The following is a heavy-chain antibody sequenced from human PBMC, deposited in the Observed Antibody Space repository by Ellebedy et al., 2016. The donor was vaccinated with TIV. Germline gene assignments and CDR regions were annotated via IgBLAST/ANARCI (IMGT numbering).Heavy chain of an antibody. CDR3: ANFGRQLTYWYFDL. CDR1: GGSISRNNYY. Sequence: GSLRLSXNVSGGSISRNNYYWGWIRQPPGKGLEWIGGIYYSGSTYCNPSLKSRVTISVDTSENQFSLKLSSVTAADTAVYYCANFGRQLTYWYFDLWGRGTLVTVSS. CDR2: IYYSGST. V-gene: IGHV4-39*01. J-gene: IGHJ2*01. D-gene: IGHD2-2*01.